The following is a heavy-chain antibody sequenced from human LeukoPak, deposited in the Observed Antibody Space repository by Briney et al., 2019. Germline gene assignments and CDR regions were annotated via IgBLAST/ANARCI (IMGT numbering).Heavy chain of an antibody. CDR3: ARGAGVSGRYYYDSSGYSYADY. CDR2: IYYSGST. Sequence: SQTLSLTCTVSGGSISSGGYYWSWIRQHPGKGLEWIGYIYYSGSTYYNPSLKSRVTISVDTSKNQFSLKLSSVTAADTAVYYCARGAGVSGRYYYDSSGYSYADYWGQGTLVTVSS. D-gene: IGHD3-22*01. CDR1: GGSISSGGYY. J-gene: IGHJ4*02. V-gene: IGHV4-31*03.